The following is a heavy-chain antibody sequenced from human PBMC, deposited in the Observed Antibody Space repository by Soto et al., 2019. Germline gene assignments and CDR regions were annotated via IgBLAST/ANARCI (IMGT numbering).Heavy chain of an antibody. CDR2: ISGSGGST. V-gene: IGHV3-23*01. CDR1: GFTFSSYA. J-gene: IGHJ6*02. Sequence: PGGSLRLSCAASGFTFSSYAMSWVRQAPGKGLEWVSAISGSGGSTYYADSVKGRFTISRDNSKNTLYLQMNSLRAEDTAVYYCAKALVPAAIPRGSKSKYYYYGMDVWGQGTTVTVSS. D-gene: IGHD2-2*02. CDR3: AKALVPAAIPRGSKSKYYYYGMDV.